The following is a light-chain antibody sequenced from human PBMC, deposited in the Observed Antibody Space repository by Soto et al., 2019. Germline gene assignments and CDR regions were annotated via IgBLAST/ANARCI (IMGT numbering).Light chain of an antibody. V-gene: IGLV2-14*03. J-gene: IGLJ1*01. Sequence: QSALTQPASVSGSPGPSITISCTCTSSDVGVYNYFSWYQHHPGKAPKLIIYDVSNRPSGVSLLFSGSKSHNTASLTIPGLYPKDEADYHYYSYISCKSSQIVFGTGTKLTVL. CDR1: SSDVGVYNY. CDR3: YSYISCKSSQIV. CDR2: DVS.